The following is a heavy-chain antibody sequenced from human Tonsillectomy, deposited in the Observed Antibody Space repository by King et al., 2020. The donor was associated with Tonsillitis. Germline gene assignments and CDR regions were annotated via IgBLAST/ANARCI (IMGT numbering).Heavy chain of an antibody. J-gene: IGHJ4*02. D-gene: IGHD5-12*01. CDR3: ARQRLRGYNYYDYGYFDY. V-gene: IGHV4-39*07. Sequence: QLQESGPGLVKPSETLSLTCTVSGGSINSSIYYWGWIRQPPGKGLEWIGSIYYTGSTYYNPSLKSRVTISVDTSKNQFSLKLRSVTAADTAVYYCARQRLRGYNYYDYGYFDYGGQGTLVTVSS. CDR2: IYYTGST. CDR1: GGSINSSIYY.